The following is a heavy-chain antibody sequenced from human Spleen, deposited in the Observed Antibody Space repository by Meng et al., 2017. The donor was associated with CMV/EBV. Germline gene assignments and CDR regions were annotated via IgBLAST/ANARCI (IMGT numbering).Heavy chain of an antibody. J-gene: IGHJ5*02. V-gene: IGHV3-30*02. CDR3: ASRAMVRGVIANWFDP. D-gene: IGHD3-10*01. CDR2: IRYDGSIK. Sequence: GGSLRLSCAASGFIFNSYGMHWVRQAPGKGLEWVAFIRYDGSIKKYADSVKGRFTISRDNAKNSLYLQMNSLRAEDTAVYYCASRAMVRGVIANWFDPWGQGTLVTVSS. CDR1: GFIFNSYG.